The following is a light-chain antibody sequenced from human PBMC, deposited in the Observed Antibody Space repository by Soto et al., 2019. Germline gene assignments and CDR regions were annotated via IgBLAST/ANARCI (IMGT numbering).Light chain of an antibody. CDR1: SSDVGGYSR. CDR3: NSYTSSNTRV. J-gene: IGLJ1*01. Sequence: QSALTQPASVSGSPGQSITISCTGTSSDVGGYSRVSWYQHHPGKAPKLIIYEVSDRPSGVSNRFSGSKSGNTASLTISGLQAEDEADYYCNSYTSSNTRVFGTGTKVTAL. CDR2: EVS. V-gene: IGLV2-14*01.